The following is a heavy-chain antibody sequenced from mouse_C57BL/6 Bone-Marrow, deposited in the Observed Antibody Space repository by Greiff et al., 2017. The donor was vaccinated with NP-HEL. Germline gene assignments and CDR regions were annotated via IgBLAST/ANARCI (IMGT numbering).Heavy chain of an antibody. CDR2: FYPGSGSI. V-gene: IGHV1-62-2*01. Sequence: QVQLQQSGAELVKPGASVKLSCKASGYTFTEYTIHWVKQRSGQGLEWIGWFYPGSGSIKYNEKFKDKATLTADKSSSTAYMQLSSLTSEDSAVYYCAIEDYRKAMDYWGQGTSVTVSS. J-gene: IGHJ4*01. CDR1: GYTFTEYT. D-gene: IGHD2-4*01. CDR3: AIEDYRKAMDY.